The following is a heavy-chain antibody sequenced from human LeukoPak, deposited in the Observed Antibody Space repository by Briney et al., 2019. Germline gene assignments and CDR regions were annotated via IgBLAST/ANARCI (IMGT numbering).Heavy chain of an antibody. D-gene: IGHD1-1*01. V-gene: IGHV4-59*01. CDR1: GGSISNYY. J-gene: IGHJ4*02. Sequence: PSETLSLTCTVSGGSISNYYWSWIRQPPGNGPEWIGFIYYSGSTKYNPSLKSRVTISIDTSKNQFSLKLRSVTAADTAVYYCARAKRVIFDYWGQGTLVTVSS. CDR3: ARAKRVIFDY. CDR2: IYYSGST.